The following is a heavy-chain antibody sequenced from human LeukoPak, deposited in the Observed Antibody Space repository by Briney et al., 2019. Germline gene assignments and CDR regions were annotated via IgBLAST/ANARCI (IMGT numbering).Heavy chain of an antibody. CDR2: ISSSSSTI. V-gene: IGHV3-48*04. CDR3: ARALPYYYDSSGHRVAGGAFDI. CDR1: GFTFSSYS. J-gene: IGHJ3*02. Sequence: PGGSLRLPCAASGFTFSSYSMNWVRQAPGKGLEWVSYISSSSSTIYYADSVKGRFTISRDNAKNPLYLQMNSLRAEDTAVYYCARALPYYYDSSGHRVAGGAFDIWGQGTMVTVSS. D-gene: IGHD3-22*01.